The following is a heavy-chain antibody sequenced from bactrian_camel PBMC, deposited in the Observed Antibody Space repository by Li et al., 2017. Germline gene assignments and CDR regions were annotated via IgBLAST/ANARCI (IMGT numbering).Heavy chain of an antibody. Sequence: HVQLVESGGGLVQPGGSLRLSCAASGFTFSSYYMSWVRQAPGKGLEWVSSIYTGGGSTYYADSVKGRFTISKDNAKNTLYLQMNSLKPEDTALYYCAAAWSDALGCGYWGQGTQVTFS. CDR1: GFTFSSYY. V-gene: IGHV3-2*01. J-gene: IGHJ6*01. D-gene: IGHD5*01. CDR3: AAAWSDALGCGY. CDR2: IYTGGGST.